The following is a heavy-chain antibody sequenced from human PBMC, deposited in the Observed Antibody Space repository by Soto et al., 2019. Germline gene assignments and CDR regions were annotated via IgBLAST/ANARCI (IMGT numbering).Heavy chain of an antibody. CDR3: PRRPREFSGYLLGGYFVY. Sequence: QITLKESGPTVVKPTQTLTLTCTFSFFSLDTSGVGVGWISQPPGKALEWLALIYWDDDKRYNPSLKSRLTISKDTSKNRVVLTMTNMDPVDTATYYCPRRPREFSGYLLGGYFVYWGQGTLVTVSS. CDR1: FFSLDTSGVG. J-gene: IGHJ4*02. CDR2: IYWDDDK. V-gene: IGHV2-5*02. D-gene: IGHD5-12*01.